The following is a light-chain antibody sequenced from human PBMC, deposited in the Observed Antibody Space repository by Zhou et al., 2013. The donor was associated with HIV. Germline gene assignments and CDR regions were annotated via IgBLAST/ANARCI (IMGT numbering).Light chain of an antibody. Sequence: EIVLTQSPGTLSLSPGERVTLSCRASQSVSRSYLAWCQQKPGQAPRLLIYGASSRATGIPDRFSGSGSGTDFTLTISRLEPEDFAVYYCQQYGSSPRFSFGPGTKVDIK. CDR1: QSVSRSY. J-gene: IGKJ3*01. CDR3: QQYGSSPRFS. V-gene: IGKV3-20*01. CDR2: GAS.